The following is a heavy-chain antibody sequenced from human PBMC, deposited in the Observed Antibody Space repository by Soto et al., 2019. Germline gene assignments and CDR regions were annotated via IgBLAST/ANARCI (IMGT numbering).Heavy chain of an antibody. J-gene: IGHJ3*02. CDR2: IWYDGSNK. Sequence: PGGSLRLSCAASGFTFSSYGMHWVRQAPGKGLEWVAVIWYDGSNKYYADSVKGRFTISRDNSKNTLYLQMNSLRAEDTAVYYCARDPPAKDAFDIWGQGTMVTVSS. CDR3: ARDPPAKDAFDI. CDR1: GFTFSSYG. V-gene: IGHV3-33*01.